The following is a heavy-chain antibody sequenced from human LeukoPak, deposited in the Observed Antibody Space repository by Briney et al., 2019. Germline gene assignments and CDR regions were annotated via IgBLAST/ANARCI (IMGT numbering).Heavy chain of an antibody. D-gene: IGHD1-1*01. CDR1: GFTFSNYA. J-gene: IGHJ4*02. CDR2: ISYDGNSQ. V-gene: IGHV3-30*18. Sequence: GGTLRLSCAASGFTFSNYAIHWVRQAPGRGLEWVAAISYDGNSQHYGAPVKGRFTISRDNSKNTVYLQINTLRTDDAAIYYCAKPYPTLTTSAVLDNWGQGTLVTVSS. CDR3: AKPYPTLTTSAVLDN.